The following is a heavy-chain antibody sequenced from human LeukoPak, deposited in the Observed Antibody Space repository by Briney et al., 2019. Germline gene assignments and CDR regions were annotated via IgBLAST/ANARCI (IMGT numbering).Heavy chain of an antibody. J-gene: IGHJ6*02. D-gene: IGHD5-12*01. CDR1: GFTFSSYG. V-gene: IGHV3-30*03. Sequence: GGSLRLSCAASGFTFSSYGMHWVRQAPGKGPEWVAVISYDGSNKYYADSVKGRFTISRDNSKNTLYLQMNSLRAEDTAVYYCARVSVRYSGYDDYYGMDVWGQGTTVTVSS. CDR3: ARVSVRYSGYDDYYGMDV. CDR2: ISYDGSNK.